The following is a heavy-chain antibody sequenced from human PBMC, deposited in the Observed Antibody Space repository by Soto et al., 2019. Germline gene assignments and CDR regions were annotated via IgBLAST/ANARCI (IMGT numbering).Heavy chain of an antibody. CDR2: ISSSSYT. D-gene: IGHD6-13*01. CDR3: ARDLRSSSWYWDYYYGMDV. V-gene: IGHV3-11*06. CDR1: GFTFSDYY. Sequence: QVQLVESGGGLVKPGGSLRLSCAASGFTFSDYYMSWIRQAPGKGLEWVSYISSSSYTNYADSVKGRFTISRDNAKNSLSLQMNSLRAEDTAVYYCARDLRSSSWYWDYYYGMDVWGQGTTVTVSS. J-gene: IGHJ6*02.